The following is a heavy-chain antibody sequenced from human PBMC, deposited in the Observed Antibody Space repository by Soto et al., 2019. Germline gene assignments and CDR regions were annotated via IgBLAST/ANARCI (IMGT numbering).Heavy chain of an antibody. CDR3: ATTRGIAVGGSFDH. CDR1: GGSINRRTSY. CDR2: FYSGST. J-gene: IGHJ5*02. Sequence: QLQLQESGPGLVKPSETLSLTCTVSGGSINRRTSYCAWIRQSPGTGPEWMATFYSGSTYYNPSLKRRLTMSVDTSTNQFSLRLRSVAAPDTAVYYCATTRGIAVGGSFDHWGQGPLGTVSS. V-gene: IGHV4-39*01. D-gene: IGHD6-19*01.